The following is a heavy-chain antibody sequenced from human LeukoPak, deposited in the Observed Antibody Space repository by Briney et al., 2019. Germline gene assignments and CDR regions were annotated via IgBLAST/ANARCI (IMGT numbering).Heavy chain of an antibody. D-gene: IGHD1-26*01. V-gene: IGHV4-4*07. Sequence: SETLSLTCTVSGGSISSYYWSWIRQPAGKGLEWIGRIYTSGSTNYNPSLKSRVTMSVDTSKNQFSLKLSSVTAADTAVYYCARDRRELYGTSYYYYYYMDVWGKGTTVTVSS. CDR2: IYTSGST. J-gene: IGHJ6*03. CDR1: GGSISSYY. CDR3: ARDRRELYGTSYYYYYYMDV.